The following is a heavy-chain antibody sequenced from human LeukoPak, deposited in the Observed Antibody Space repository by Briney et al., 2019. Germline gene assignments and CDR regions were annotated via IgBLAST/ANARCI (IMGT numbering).Heavy chain of an antibody. V-gene: IGHV1-8*01. CDR3: ARDRKYCSSTSYFRGFDP. D-gene: IGHD2-2*01. CDR2: MNPNSGNT. Sequence: ASVKVSCKASGYTFTSYDINWVRQATGQGLEWMGWMNPNSGNTGYAQKFQGRVTMTRNTSISTAYMELSSLRSEDTAVYYCARDRKYCSSTSYFRGFDPWGQGTLVTVSS. CDR1: GYTFTSYD. J-gene: IGHJ5*02.